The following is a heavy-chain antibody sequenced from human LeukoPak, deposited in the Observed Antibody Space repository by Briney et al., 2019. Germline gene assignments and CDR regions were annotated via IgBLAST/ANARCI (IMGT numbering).Heavy chain of an antibody. CDR2: IYTSGST. J-gene: IGHJ5*02. V-gene: IGHV4-4*07. CDR1: GGSISSYY. CDR3: ARVIRVYDYVWGALDP. Sequence: SETLSLTCTVSGGSISSYYWSWIRQPAGKGLEWTGRIYTSGSTNYNPSLKSRVTMSVDTSKNQFSLKLSSVTAADTAVYYCARVIRVYDYVWGALDPWGQGTLVTVSS. D-gene: IGHD3-16*01.